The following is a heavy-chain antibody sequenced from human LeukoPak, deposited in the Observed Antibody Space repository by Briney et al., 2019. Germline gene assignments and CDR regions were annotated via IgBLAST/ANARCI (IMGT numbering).Heavy chain of an antibody. CDR3: ARDRRYYYYMDV. D-gene: IGHD1-14*01. CDR1: GYTFTSYD. Sequence: ASVKVSCKASGYTFTSYDINWVRQATGQGLEWMGWMNPNSGNTGHAQKFQGRVTMTRNTSTSTAYMELSSLRSEDTAVYYCARDRRYYYYMDVWGKGTTVTVSS. CDR2: MNPNSGNT. J-gene: IGHJ6*03. V-gene: IGHV1-8*01.